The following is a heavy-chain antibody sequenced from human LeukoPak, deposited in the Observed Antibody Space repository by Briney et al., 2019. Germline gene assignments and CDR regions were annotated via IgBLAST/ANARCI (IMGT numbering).Heavy chain of an antibody. CDR2: IYYSEST. V-gene: IGHV4-59*01. CDR3: ARASSGWYNWFDP. J-gene: IGHJ5*02. D-gene: IGHD6-19*01. Sequence: TSETLSLTCTVSGGSISSYYWSWIRQSPGKGLEWIGYIYYSESTNFNPSLKSRVTISVDTSKNQFSLKLSSVTAADTAVYYCARASSGWYNWFDPWGQGTLVTVSS. CDR1: GGSISSYY.